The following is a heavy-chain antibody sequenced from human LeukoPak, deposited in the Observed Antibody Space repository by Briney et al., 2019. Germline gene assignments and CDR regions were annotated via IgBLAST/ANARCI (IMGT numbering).Heavy chain of an antibody. CDR1: GFTFSSYA. Sequence: GGSLRLSCAASGFTFSSYAMSWVRQAPGKGLEWVAAISGSGGSTYYADSVKGRFTISRDNSKNTLYLQMNSLRAEDTAVYYCAKGVADTAMVDYFDYWRQGTLVTVSS. CDR2: ISGSGGST. J-gene: IGHJ4*02. D-gene: IGHD5-18*01. CDR3: AKGVADTAMVDYFDY. V-gene: IGHV3-23*01.